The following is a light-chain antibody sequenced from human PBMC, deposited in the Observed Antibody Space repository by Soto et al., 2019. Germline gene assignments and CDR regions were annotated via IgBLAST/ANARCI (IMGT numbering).Light chain of an antibody. V-gene: IGKV1-39*01. CDR2: ATS. CDR1: QSISNY. CDR3: QQSYNTPWT. Sequence: DIQMTQSPSSMSAFVGDRVTISCRASQSISNYLNWYQQKPGKAPKLLIYATSTLQSGVPSRFSGSGSGTDFTLTIISPQPKDFATYYCQQSYNTPWTFGQGTKVEIK. J-gene: IGKJ1*01.